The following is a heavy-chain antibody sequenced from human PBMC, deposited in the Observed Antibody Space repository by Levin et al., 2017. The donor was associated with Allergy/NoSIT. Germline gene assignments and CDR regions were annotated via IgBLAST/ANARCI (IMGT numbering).Heavy chain of an antibody. CDR2: IWYDGSNK. V-gene: IGHV3-33*01. Sequence: GESLKISCAASGFTFSSYGMHWVRQAPGKGLEWVAVIWYDGSNKYYADSVKGRFTISRDNSKNTLYLQMNSLRAEDTAVYYCARDESGSYLGPMYYFDYWGQGTLVTVSS. D-gene: IGHD1-26*01. CDR3: ARDESGSYLGPMYYFDY. J-gene: IGHJ4*02. CDR1: GFTFSSYG.